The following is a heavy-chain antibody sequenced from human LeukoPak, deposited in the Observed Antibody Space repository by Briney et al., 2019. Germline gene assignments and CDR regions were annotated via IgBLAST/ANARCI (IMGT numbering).Heavy chain of an antibody. CDR3: AREIQLWGESYFDY. D-gene: IGHD5-18*01. J-gene: IGHJ4*02. CDR2: IIPIFGTA. V-gene: IGHV1-69*13. CDR1: GGTFSSYA. Sequence: ASVKVSCKASGGTFSSYAISWVRQAPGQGLEWMGGIIPIFGTANYAQKFQGRVTITADESTSTAYMELSGLRSEDTAVYYCAREIQLWGESYFDYWGQGTLVTVSS.